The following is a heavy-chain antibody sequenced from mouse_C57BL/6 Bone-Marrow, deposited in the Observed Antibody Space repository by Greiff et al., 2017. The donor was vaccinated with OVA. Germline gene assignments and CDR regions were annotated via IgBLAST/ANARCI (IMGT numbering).Heavy chain of an antibody. Sequence: QVQLQQSGAELVRPGTSVKMSCKASGYTFTNYCIGWAKQRPGHGLEWIGDIYPGDGYTKYNEKFKGKATLTADKSSSTAYMQLSSLTSEDSALYYCAREAVEEDDAMDYWGQGTSVTVSA. CDR2: IYPGDGYT. D-gene: IGHD1-1*01. V-gene: IGHV1-63*01. J-gene: IGHJ4*01. CDR3: AREAVEEDDAMDY. CDR1: GYTFTNYC.